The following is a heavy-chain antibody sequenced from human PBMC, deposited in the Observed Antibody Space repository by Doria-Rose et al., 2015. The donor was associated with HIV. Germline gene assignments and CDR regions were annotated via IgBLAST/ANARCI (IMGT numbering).Heavy chain of an antibody. CDR2: IFSDDER. D-gene: IGHD6-13*01. V-gene: IGHV2-26*01. CDR1: GVSLSSPGMG. Sequence: QITLKESGPVLVKPTETLTLTCTVSGVSLSSPGMGVSWIRQPPGKALEWLANIFSDDERSYKTSLKSRLTISRRTSKSQVVLTMTDMDPVVTATYYCARIKSSRWYHKYYFDFWGQGTLVIVSA. CDR3: ARIKSSRWYHKYYFDF. J-gene: IGHJ4*02.